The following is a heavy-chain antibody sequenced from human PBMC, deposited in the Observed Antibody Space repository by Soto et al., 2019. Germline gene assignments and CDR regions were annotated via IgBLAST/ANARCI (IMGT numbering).Heavy chain of an antibody. CDR3: ARDLENCGGECSSAFDI. CDR1: GFTFSSYA. J-gene: IGHJ3*02. D-gene: IGHD2-21*01. Sequence: PGGSLRLSCAASGFTFSSYAMSWVRQAPGKGLEWVSAINGSGGSTYYADSVKGRFTISRDNAKKTLYLQMNSLTAADTAVYYCARDLENCGGECSSAFDIWGQGTMVTVSS. CDR2: INGSGGST. V-gene: IGHV3-23*01.